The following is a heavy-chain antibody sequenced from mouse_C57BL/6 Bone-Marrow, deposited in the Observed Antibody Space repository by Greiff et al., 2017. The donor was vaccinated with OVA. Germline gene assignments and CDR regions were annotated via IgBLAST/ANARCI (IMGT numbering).Heavy chain of an antibody. Sequence: DVKLVESGPGLVKPSQSLSLTCSVTGYSITSGYYWNWIRQFPGNKLEWMGYISYDGSNNYNPSLKNRISITRDTSKNQFFLKLNSVTTEDTATYYCVGKAYWGQGTLVTVSA. V-gene: IGHV3-6*01. D-gene: IGHD2-1*01. CDR1: GYSITSGYY. CDR2: ISYDGSN. J-gene: IGHJ3*01. CDR3: VGKAY.